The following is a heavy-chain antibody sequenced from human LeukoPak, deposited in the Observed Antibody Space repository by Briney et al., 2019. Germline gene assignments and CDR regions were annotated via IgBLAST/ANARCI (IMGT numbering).Heavy chain of an antibody. Sequence: GGSLRLSCAASGFTFSNAWMSWVRPAPGKGLEWVGRIKSKTDGGTTDYAAPVKGRFTISRDDSKNTLYLQMNSLKTEDTAVYYCTTDVSSYYYGSGSYYGLLDYWGQGTLVTVSS. CDR2: IKSKTDGGTT. CDR3: TTDVSSYYYGSGSYYGLLDY. CDR1: GFTFSNAW. V-gene: IGHV3-15*01. J-gene: IGHJ4*02. D-gene: IGHD3-10*01.